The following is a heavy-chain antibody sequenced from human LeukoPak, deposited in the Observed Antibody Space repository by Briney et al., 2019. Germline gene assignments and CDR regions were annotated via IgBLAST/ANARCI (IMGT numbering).Heavy chain of an antibody. D-gene: IGHD3-9*01. CDR1: GFTFSNYG. CDR3: AKDRYYEIRGWFDP. Sequence: GGSLRLSCAASGFTFSNYGFHWVRPAPGKRLEWVALISNDGDTKYYADSLKGRFTISRDNSKNSLYLQMNSLRVEDTAVYYCAKDRYYEIRGWFDPWGQGTLVTVSS. J-gene: IGHJ5*02. CDR2: ISNDGDTK. V-gene: IGHV3-30*18.